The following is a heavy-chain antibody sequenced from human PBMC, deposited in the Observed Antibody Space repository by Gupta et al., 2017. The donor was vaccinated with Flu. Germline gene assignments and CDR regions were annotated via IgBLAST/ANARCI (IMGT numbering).Heavy chain of an antibody. CDR3: ARDQYSGRSRYAFDI. V-gene: IGHV3-33*01. CDR1: GFTFSSYG. D-gene: IGHD1-26*01. Sequence: QVQLVESGGGVVQPGRSLRLSCAASGFTFSSYGMHWVRQAPGKGLEWVAVIWYDGSNKYYADSVKGRFTISRDNSKNTLYLQMNSLRAEDTAVYYCARDQYSGRSRYAFDIWGQGTMVTVSS. J-gene: IGHJ3*02. CDR2: IWYDGSNK.